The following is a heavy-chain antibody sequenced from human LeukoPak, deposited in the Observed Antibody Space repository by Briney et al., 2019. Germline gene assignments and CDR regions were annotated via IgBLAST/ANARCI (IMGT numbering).Heavy chain of an antibody. J-gene: IGHJ4*02. V-gene: IGHV4-34*01. CDR2: INHSGST. CDR1: GGSFSGYY. D-gene: IGHD3-16*01. Sequence: SETLSLTCAVYGGSFSGYYWSWIRQPPGKGLEWIGEINHSGSTNYNPSLKSRVTISVDTSKNQFSLKLSSVTAADTAVYYCARWGDDEGFDYWGQGTLVTVSS. CDR3: ARWGDDEGFDY.